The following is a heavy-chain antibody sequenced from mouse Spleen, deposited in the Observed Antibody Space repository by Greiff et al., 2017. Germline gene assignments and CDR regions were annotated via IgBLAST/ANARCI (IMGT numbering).Heavy chain of an antibody. J-gene: IGHJ4*01. CDR2: ISSGSSTI. V-gene: IGHV5-17*01. CDR1: GFTFSDYG. CDR3: AREGYYAMDD. Sequence: EVKVVESGGGLVKPGGSLKLSCAASGFTFSDYGMHWVRQAPEKGLEWVAYISSGSSTIYYADTVKGRFTISRDNAKNTLFLQMTSLRSEDTAMYYCAREGYYAMDDWGQGTSVTVSS.